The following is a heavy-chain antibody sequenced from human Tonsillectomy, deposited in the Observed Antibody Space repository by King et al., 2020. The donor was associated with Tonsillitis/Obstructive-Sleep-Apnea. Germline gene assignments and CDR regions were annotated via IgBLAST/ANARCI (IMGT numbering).Heavy chain of an antibody. Sequence: VQLVESGGGLVQPGRSLRLSCAASGFTFDDYAMHWVRQAPGKGLEWVSGISWNSGRIGYADSVKGRFTISRDNAKNSLYVQMNSLRAEDTALYYCAKDAGGGYSGPQTSSSYNMDAWGKGTPVTVS. CDR1: GFTFDDYA. CDR2: ISWNSGRI. V-gene: IGHV3-9*01. D-gene: IGHD5-12*01. CDR3: AKDAGGGYSGPQTSSSYNMDA. J-gene: IGHJ6*03.